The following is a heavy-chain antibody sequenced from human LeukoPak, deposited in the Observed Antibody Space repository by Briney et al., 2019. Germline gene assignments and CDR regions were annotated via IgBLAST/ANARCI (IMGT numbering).Heavy chain of an antibody. CDR2: IYHSGST. J-gene: IGHJ4*02. CDR1: GYSISSGYY. Sequence: SETLSLTCAVSGYSISSGYYWGWIRQPPGKGLEWIGSIYHSGSTYYNPSLKSRVTISVDTSKNQFSLKLSSVTAADTAAYYCARASGELRIDYWGQGTLVTVSS. CDR3: ARASGELRIDY. V-gene: IGHV4-38-2*01. D-gene: IGHD2-15*01.